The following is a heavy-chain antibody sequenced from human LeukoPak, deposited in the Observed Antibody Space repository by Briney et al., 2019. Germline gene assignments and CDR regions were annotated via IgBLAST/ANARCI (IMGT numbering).Heavy chain of an antibody. V-gene: IGHV3-73*01. CDR1: GFTFSGSA. D-gene: IGHD3-22*01. J-gene: IGHJ4*02. CDR3: LYYSDSSAYRYFDY. CDR2: IRSKANSYAT. Sequence: GGSLRLPCAASGFTFSGSAMHWVRQASGKGLEWVGRIRSKANSYATAYAASVKGRFTISRDDSKNTAYLQMNSLETEDTAVYYCLYYSDSSAYRYFDYWGQGTLVTVSS.